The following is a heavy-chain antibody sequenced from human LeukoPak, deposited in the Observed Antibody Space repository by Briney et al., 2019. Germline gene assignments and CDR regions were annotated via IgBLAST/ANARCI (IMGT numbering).Heavy chain of an antibody. CDR1: GFTFTSYA. J-gene: IGHJ4*02. V-gene: IGHV3-30*04. D-gene: IGHD3-22*01. CDR2: ISSDGSNK. CDR3: ARDYYDTSGYYPWSY. Sequence: GGSLRLSCAASGFTFTSYAVHWVRQAPGKGLEWVAVISSDGSNKYYADSVKGRLTISRDNSKNTLYLQMNILRAEDTAIYYCARDYYDTSGYYPWSYWGQGTLVTVSS.